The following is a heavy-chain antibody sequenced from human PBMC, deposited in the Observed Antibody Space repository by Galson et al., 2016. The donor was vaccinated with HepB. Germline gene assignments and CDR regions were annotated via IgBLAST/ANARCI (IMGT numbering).Heavy chain of an antibody. CDR2: IGRRYDS. CDR3: AREMFDYITDGWYLDL. V-gene: IGHV3-13*01. J-gene: IGHJ2*01. D-gene: IGHD3-10*02. Sequence: SLRLSCAASGSTFSNYDMHWVRQVPGKGLEWVSAIGRRYDSYYVDSVKGRFTISRENDKRSLYLQMNNLRAGDTAVYYCAREMFDYITDGWYLDLWGRGTLVSVSS. CDR1: GSTFSNYD.